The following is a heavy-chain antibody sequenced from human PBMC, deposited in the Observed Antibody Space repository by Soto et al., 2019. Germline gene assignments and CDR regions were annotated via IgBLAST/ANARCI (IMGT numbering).Heavy chain of an antibody. Sequence: GESLKISCAASGFTFSSYSMNWVRQAPGKGLEWVSYISSGSSTIYYADSVKGRFTISRDNARNSLFLQMNSLRPEDTAVYYCAGDPAVTTDYWGQGTLVTVSS. V-gene: IGHV3-48*01. D-gene: IGHD4-17*01. J-gene: IGHJ4*02. CDR2: ISSGSSTI. CDR3: AGDPAVTTDY. CDR1: GFTFSSYS.